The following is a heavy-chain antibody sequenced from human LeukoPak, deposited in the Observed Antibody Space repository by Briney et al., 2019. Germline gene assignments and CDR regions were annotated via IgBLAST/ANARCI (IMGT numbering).Heavy chain of an antibody. J-gene: IGHJ4*02. CDR1: GGTFSSYA. Sequence: SVKVSCKASGGTFSSYAISWVRQAPGQGLEWMGRIIPILGIANYAQEFQGRVTITADKSTSTAYMELSSLRSEDTAVYYCARDWAIDYYDSSGYANDYWGQGTLVTVSS. CDR2: IIPILGIA. V-gene: IGHV1-69*04. D-gene: IGHD3-22*01. CDR3: ARDWAIDYYDSSGYANDY.